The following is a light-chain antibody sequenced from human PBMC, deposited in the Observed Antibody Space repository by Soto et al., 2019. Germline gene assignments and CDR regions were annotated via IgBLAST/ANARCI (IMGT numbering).Light chain of an antibody. CDR3: LQHGSYPRT. V-gene: IGKV3-11*01. J-gene: IGKJ1*01. CDR1: QSVSSY. Sequence: EIVLTQSPATLSLSPGERATLSCRASQSVSSYLAWYQQKPGQAPRLLIYDVSNRATGIPARFSGSGSGTDFTLTISSLEPEDLAVYYCLQHGSYPRTFGQGTKVEIK. CDR2: DVS.